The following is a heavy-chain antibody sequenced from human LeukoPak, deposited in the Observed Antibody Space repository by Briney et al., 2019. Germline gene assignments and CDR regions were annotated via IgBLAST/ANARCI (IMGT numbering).Heavy chain of an antibody. Sequence: PSETLSLTCTVSGGSISNSSSYWGWIRQPPGKGLEWIGSIYYSGSTYYNPSLKSRVTISVDTSKNQFSLKLSSVTAADTAVYYCARQGRHDSSGRDWGQGTLVTVSS. CDR2: IYYSGST. D-gene: IGHD3-22*01. CDR1: GGSISNSSSY. V-gene: IGHV4-39*01. CDR3: ARQGRHDSSGRD. J-gene: IGHJ4*02.